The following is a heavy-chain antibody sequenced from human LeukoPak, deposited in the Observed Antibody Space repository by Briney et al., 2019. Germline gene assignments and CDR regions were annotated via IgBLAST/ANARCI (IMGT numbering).Heavy chain of an antibody. V-gene: IGHV1-46*01. Sequence: PRASVKVSCKASGYTFTSYYMHWVRQAPGQGLEWMGIINPSGGSTSYAQKFQGRVTMTEDTSTDTTYLEMSSLTSEDTAIYYCASDYSVHWGQGTLVTVSA. CDR1: GYTFTSYY. J-gene: IGHJ4*02. D-gene: IGHD2-15*01. CDR3: ASDYSVH. CDR2: INPSGGST.